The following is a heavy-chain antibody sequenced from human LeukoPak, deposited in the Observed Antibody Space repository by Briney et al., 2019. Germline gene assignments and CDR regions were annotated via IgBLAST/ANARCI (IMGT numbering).Heavy chain of an antibody. Sequence: GSLRLSCAASGFTFSSYWMSWVRQAPGKGLEWIGSIYYSGSTYYNPSLKSRVTISVDTSKNQFSLKLSSVTAADTAVYYCARQTYYDFWSGFLFDYWGQGTLVTVSS. CDR1: GFTFSSYW. D-gene: IGHD3-3*01. J-gene: IGHJ4*02. CDR3: ARQTYYDFWSGFLFDY. CDR2: IYYSGST. V-gene: IGHV4-39*01.